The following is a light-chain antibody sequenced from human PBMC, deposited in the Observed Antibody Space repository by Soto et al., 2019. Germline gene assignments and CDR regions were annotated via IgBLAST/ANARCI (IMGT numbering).Light chain of an antibody. CDR3: QQYNNWPPV. Sequence: EIVMTQSPATLSVSPGERVTLSCRASQSVSSNLAWYQQKPGQAPRLLIYGASTRATGIPARFSGSGSGTEFTLTISSLQSEDFAVYYCQQYNNWPPVFGQGTKVDIK. CDR1: QSVSSN. CDR2: GAS. V-gene: IGKV3-15*01. J-gene: IGKJ1*01.